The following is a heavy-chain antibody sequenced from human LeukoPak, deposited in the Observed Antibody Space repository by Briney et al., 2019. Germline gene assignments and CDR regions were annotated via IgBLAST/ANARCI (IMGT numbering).Heavy chain of an antibody. J-gene: IGHJ3*02. CDR1: GGSISSYY. CDR3: ARVPADYYDSSGYYYYDAFDI. CDR2: IYYSGST. V-gene: IGHV4-59*01. Sequence: SSETLSLTCTVSGGSISSYYWSWIRQPPGKGLEWIGYIYYSGSTNYNPSLKSRVTISVDTSKNQFSLKLSSVTAADTAVYYCARVPADYYDSSGYYYYDAFDIWGQGTMVTVSS. D-gene: IGHD3-22*01.